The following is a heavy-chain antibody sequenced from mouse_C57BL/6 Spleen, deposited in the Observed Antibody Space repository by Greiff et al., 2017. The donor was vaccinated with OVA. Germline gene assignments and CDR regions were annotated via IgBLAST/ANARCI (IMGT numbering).Heavy chain of an antibody. J-gene: IGHJ1*03. Sequence: EVKLMESGPGLVKPSQSLSLTCSVTGYSITSGYYWNWIRQFPGNKLEWMGYISYDGSNNYNPSLKNRISITRDTSKNQFFLKLNSVTTEDTATYYCARDSGTGWYVDVWGTGTTVTVAS. D-gene: IGHD3-3*01. CDR1: GYSITSGYY. V-gene: IGHV3-6*01. CDR3: ARDSGTGWYVDV. CDR2: ISYDGSN.